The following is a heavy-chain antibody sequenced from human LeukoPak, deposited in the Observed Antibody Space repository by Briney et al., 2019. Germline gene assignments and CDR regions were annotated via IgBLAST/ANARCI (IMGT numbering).Heavy chain of an antibody. CDR1: GDSISSSSYY. Sequence: SETLSLTCTVSGDSISSSSYYWVWLRQPPGKGLEWIATIHYTGSTYYNPFLKCRVTISVDTSKNQYTLKLSSVTAADTAMYYCARYWGPYDNSGAYFDYWGQGTLVTVSS. V-gene: IGHV4-39*01. CDR2: IHYTGST. D-gene: IGHD3-22*01. J-gene: IGHJ4*02. CDR3: ARYWGPYDNSGAYFDY.